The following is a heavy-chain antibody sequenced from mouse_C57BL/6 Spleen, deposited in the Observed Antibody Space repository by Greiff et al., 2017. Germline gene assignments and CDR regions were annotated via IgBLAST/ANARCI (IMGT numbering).Heavy chain of an antibody. J-gene: IGHJ1*03. D-gene: IGHD2-12*01. CDR2: INYDGSST. Sequence: VHLVESEGGLVQPGSSMKLSCTASGFTFSDYYMAWVRQVPEKGLEWVAYINYDGSSTYYLDSLKGRFTISRDNAKNILYLHMSSLKSEDTATYYCARERGRPRYFDVWGTGTTVTVSS. CDR1: GFTFSDYY. CDR3: ARERGRPRYFDV. V-gene: IGHV5-16*01.